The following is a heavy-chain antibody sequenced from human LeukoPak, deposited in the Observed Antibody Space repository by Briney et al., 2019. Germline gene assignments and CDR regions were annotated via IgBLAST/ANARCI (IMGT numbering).Heavy chain of an antibody. CDR1: NGSISSYY. D-gene: IGHD3-3*01. CDR3: ARGSSSFGVVIIGSYFDY. CDR2: IYYSGNA. J-gene: IGHJ4*02. V-gene: IGHV4-59*08. Sequence: SETLSLTCTVSNGSISSYYWSWIRQPPGKGLEWIGYIYYSGNANYNPSLKSRVTISVDTSKNQFSLKLSSVTAADTAVYYCARGSSSFGVVIIGSYFDYWGQGTLVTVSS.